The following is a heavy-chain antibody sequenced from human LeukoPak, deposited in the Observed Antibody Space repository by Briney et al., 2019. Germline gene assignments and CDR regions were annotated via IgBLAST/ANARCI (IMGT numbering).Heavy chain of an antibody. D-gene: IGHD3-22*01. V-gene: IGHV1-46*01. CDR3: ARDRSRYDSSGYERAPFDY. J-gene: IGHJ4*02. CDR1: GYTFTSHY. Sequence: GASVKVSCKASGYTFTSHYMHWVRQAPEQGLEWMGIINPSGGSTSYAQKFQGRVTMTRDMSTRTDYMELSSLRSEDTAVYYCARDRSRYDSSGYERAPFDYWGQGTLVTVSS. CDR2: INPSGGST.